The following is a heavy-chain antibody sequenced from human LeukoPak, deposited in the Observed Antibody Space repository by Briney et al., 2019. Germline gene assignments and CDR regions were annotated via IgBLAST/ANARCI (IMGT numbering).Heavy chain of an antibody. CDR1: GGSISSGGYY. D-gene: IGHD2-2*01. CDR2: IYYSGST. J-gene: IGHJ6*02. Sequence: SETLSLTCTVSGGSISSGGYYWSWIRQHPGKGLEWIGYIYYSGSTYYNPSLKSRVTISVDTSKNQFSLKLSSVTAADTAVYYCARVAGYCSSTSCYVRNYYGMDVWGQGTTVTVSS. CDR3: ARVAGYCSSTSCYVRNYYGMDV. V-gene: IGHV4-31*03.